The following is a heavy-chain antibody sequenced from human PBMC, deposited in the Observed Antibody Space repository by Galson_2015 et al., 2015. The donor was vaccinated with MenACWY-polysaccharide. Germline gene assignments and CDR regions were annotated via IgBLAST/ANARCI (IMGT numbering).Heavy chain of an antibody. J-gene: IGHJ4*02. Sequence: SLRLSCAASGFTLSSYTMNWVRQAPGKGLEWVSSISSGSSYIYYADSVKGRFTISRDNAKNSLYLQMNSLRAEDTAVYYCAKDRYGYSNSRGTDYWGQGPLVTVSS. V-gene: IGHV3-21*06. CDR3: AKDRYGYSNSRGTDY. CDR2: ISSGSSYI. D-gene: IGHD6-13*01. CDR1: GFTLSSYT.